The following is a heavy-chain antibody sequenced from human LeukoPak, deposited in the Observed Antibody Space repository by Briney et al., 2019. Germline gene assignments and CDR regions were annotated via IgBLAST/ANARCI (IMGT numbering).Heavy chain of an antibody. CDR3: AKDITVGNYYYYMDV. Sequence: GGSLRLSCAASGFTFDDYTMHWGRQAPGKGLEWVSLISWDGGSTYYVDSVKGRFTISRDNSKNSLYLQMNSLRTEDTALYYCAKDITVGNYYYYMDVWGKGTTVTVSS. D-gene: IGHD7-27*01. CDR1: GFTFDDYT. V-gene: IGHV3-43*01. J-gene: IGHJ6*03. CDR2: ISWDGGST.